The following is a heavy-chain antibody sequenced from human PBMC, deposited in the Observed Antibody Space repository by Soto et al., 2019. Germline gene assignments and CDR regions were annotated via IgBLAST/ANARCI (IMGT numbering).Heavy chain of an antibody. CDR2: IYPGDSDT. V-gene: IGHV5-51*01. Sequence: PGESLKISCKGSGYSFTTYWIGWVRQMPGKGLEWMGIIYPGDSDTRYSPSFQGQVTISADKSINTAYLQWSSLKASDTAMYYCARSMTTVTKDGAFDIWGQGTMVTVSS. CDR1: GYSFTTYW. J-gene: IGHJ3*02. D-gene: IGHD4-4*01. CDR3: ARSMTTVTKDGAFDI.